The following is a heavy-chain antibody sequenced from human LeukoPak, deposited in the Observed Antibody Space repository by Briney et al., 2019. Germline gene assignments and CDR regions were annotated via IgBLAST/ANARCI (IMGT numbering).Heavy chain of an antibody. CDR2: ISGSGDNM. CDR1: KFTFNNYA. Sequence: GGSLRLSCLASKFTFNNYAMTWVRQAPGKGLEWVSSISGSGDNMDYADSVKGRFTISRDNSENTLYLQMNSLRGEDTAVYYCARAYDSTGYRGKFAFDIWGQGTMVTVSS. J-gene: IGHJ3*02. D-gene: IGHD3-22*01. V-gene: IGHV3-23*01. CDR3: ARAYDSTGYRGKFAFDI.